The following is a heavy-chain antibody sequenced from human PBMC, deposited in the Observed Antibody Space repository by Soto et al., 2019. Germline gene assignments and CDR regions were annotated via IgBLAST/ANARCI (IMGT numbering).Heavy chain of an antibody. CDR2: ISWDGEK. J-gene: IGHJ4*02. V-gene: IGHV2-5*02. CDR3: AHRRGDLLPGPYDVDH. D-gene: IGHD3-9*01. Sequence: QITLKESGPTLVKPTQPLTLTCTFSGFSLNTRGVGVGWIRQPPGKALEWLALISWDGEKRYRPSLKSRLTITKDNSENPLVLPMTNMAPVDTATYYCAHRRGDLLPGPYDVDHWGQGTLVTVSS. CDR1: GFSLNTRGVG.